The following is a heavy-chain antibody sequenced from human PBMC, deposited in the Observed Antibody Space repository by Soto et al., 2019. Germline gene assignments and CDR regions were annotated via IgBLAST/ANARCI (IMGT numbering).Heavy chain of an antibody. CDR3: ARQWGD. D-gene: IGHD1-26*01. CDR2: FFYAGST. J-gene: IGHJ4*02. CDR1: GVSITDNY. Sequence: PSGTLSLTCTVSGVSITDNYYSWIRQPPGRGLEWIGYFFYAGSTSYSPSLKSRVTMSGDASKNQFSLKLTSVTAADTALYYCARQWGDWGQGILVTVSS. V-gene: IGHV4-59*01.